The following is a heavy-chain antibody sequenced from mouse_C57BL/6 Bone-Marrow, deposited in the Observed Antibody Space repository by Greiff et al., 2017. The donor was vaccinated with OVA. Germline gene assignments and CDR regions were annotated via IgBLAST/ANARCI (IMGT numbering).Heavy chain of an antibody. CDR1: GFTFSSYA. J-gene: IGHJ1*03. V-gene: IGHV5-4*03. Sequence: EVKVVESGGGLVKPGGSLKLSCAASGFTFSSYAMSWVRQTPEKRLEWVATISDGGSYTYYPDNVKGRFTISRDNAKNNLYLQMSHLKSEDTAMYYCAGTPLSYGVDWYFDVWGTGTTVTVSS. CDR3: AGTPLSYGVDWYFDV. D-gene: IGHD1-1*01. CDR2: ISDGGSYT.